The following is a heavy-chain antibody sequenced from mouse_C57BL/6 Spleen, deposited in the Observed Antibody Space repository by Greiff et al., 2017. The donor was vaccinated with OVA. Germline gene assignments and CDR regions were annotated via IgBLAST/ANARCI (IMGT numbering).Heavy chain of an antibody. D-gene: IGHD1-1*01. CDR3: ARRALYYYGSSYVDYYAMDY. CDR1: GYTFTSYW. Sequence: VKLQQPGAELVMPGASVKLSCKASGYTFTSYWMHWVKQRPGQGLEWIGEIDPSDSYTNYNQKFKGKSTLTVDKSSSTAYMQLSSLTSEDSAVYYCARRALYYYGSSYVDYYAMDYWGQGTSVTVSS. V-gene: IGHV1-69*01. CDR2: IDPSDSYT. J-gene: IGHJ4*01.